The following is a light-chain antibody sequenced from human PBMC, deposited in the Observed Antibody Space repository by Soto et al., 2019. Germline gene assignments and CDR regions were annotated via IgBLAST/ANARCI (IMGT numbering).Light chain of an antibody. Sequence: DIQLPQSPSLLSASVGDRVTITCRASQGISSHLAWYQQKSGKAPKLLMYAASTLQSGVPSRFSGSGSETEFTLTISSLQPEEFATYYCQQLNSYPLTFGGGTKVEIK. CDR1: QGISSH. J-gene: IGKJ4*01. V-gene: IGKV1-9*01. CDR3: QQLNSYPLT. CDR2: AAS.